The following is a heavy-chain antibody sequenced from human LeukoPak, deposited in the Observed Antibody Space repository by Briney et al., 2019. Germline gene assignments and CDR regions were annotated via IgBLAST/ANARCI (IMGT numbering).Heavy chain of an antibody. V-gene: IGHV3-21*01. CDR2: ISSSSSYI. Sequence: PGGSLRLSCAASGFTFSSYSMNWVRQAPGKGLEWVSSISSSSSYIYYADSVKGRFTISRDNAKNSLYLQMNSLRAEDTAVYYCAREREHYYDSSGYPPEGYWGQGTLVTVSS. D-gene: IGHD3-22*01. CDR1: GFTFSSYS. CDR3: AREREHYYDSSGYPPEGY. J-gene: IGHJ4*02.